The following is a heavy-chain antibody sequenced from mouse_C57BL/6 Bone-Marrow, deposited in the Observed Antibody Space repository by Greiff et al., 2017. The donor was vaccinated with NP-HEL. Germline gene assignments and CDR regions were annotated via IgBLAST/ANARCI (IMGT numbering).Heavy chain of an antibody. CDR3: ARRGLLSFAY. D-gene: IGHD1-1*02. CDR1: GYTFTSYW. CDR2: IYPGSGST. J-gene: IGHJ3*01. Sequence: QVHVKQPGAELVKPGASVKMSCKASGYTFTSYWITWVKQRPGQGLEWIGDIYPGSGSTNYNEKFKSKATLTVDTSSSTAYMQLSSLTSEDSAVYYCARRGLLSFAYWGQGTLVTVSA. V-gene: IGHV1-55*01.